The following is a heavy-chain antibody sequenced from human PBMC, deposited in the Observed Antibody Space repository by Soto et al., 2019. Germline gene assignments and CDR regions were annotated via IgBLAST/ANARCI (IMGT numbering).Heavy chain of an antibody. Sequence: DVQLVESGGGLVKPGGTLRLSCEASGFSFTNAWMNWVRQAPGKGLEWIGRIKPKADDGTTDYAAPVRGRFTISRDDSKDTLYLQMNNLRTEDTAVYYCTTIYPFTVTVFLDYWGQGTLVTVSS. CDR2: IKPKADDGTT. CDR3: TTIYPFTVTVFLDY. CDR1: GFSFTNAW. J-gene: IGHJ4*02. V-gene: IGHV3-15*01. D-gene: IGHD4-17*01.